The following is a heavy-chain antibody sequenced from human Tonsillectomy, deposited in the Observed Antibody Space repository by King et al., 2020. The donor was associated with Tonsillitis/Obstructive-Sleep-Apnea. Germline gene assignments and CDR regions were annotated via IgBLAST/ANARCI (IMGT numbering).Heavy chain of an antibody. CDR3: ASHGDFDY. V-gene: IGHV3-7*03. D-gene: IGHD4-17*01. J-gene: IGHJ4*02. CDR1: GFTFSSYW. CDR2: IKEDGSEK. Sequence: QLVQSGGGLVQPGGSLRLSCAASGFTFSSYWMSWVRQAPGKGLEWVANIKEDGSEKNYLDSVRGRFTISRDNSKNSLFLQMNSLRAEDTANYYCASHGDFDYWGQGALVTVSS.